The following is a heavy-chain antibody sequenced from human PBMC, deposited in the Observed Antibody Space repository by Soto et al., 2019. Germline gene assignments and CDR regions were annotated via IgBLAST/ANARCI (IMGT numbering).Heavy chain of an antibody. J-gene: IGHJ4*02. CDR1: GFTFSSYS. V-gene: IGHV3-30-3*01. CDR2: ISYDGSNK. D-gene: IGHD3-22*01. CDR3: ARGGRITMIVVVTRAWEY. Sequence: GGSLRLSCAASGFTFSSYSMHWVRQAPGKGLEWVAVISYDGSNKYYAGSVKGRFTISRDNSKSTLYLQMNSLRAEDTAVYYCARGGRITMIVVVTRAWEYWGQGTLVTVSS.